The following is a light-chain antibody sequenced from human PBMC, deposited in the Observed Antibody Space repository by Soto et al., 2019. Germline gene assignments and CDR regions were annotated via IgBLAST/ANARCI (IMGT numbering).Light chain of an antibody. J-gene: IGKJ5*01. CDR1: QSVRSTY. CDR3: QQYGRSLIT. Sequence: ETVLTQSAGTLSLAPGESATLACMAGQSVRSTYLAWYQQKPGQAPRLLVYAASTRATGIPDRFSGTGSGTDFTLTISRLEPEDFAVYYCQQYGRSLITFGQGTRLEIK. V-gene: IGKV3-20*01. CDR2: AAS.